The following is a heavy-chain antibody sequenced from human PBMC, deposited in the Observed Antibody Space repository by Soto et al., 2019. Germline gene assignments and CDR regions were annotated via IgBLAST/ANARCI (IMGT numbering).Heavy chain of an antibody. D-gene: IGHD6-6*01. CDR2: ISWNSGSI. J-gene: IGHJ3*02. CDR3: AKEDSSSLRAFDI. CDR1: GFTFDDYA. Sequence: GGSLRLSCAASGFTFDDYAMHWVRQAPGKGLEWVSGISWNSGSIGYADSVKGRFTISRDNAKNSLYLQMNSLRAEDTALYYCAKEDSSSLRAFDIWGQGTMVTVSS. V-gene: IGHV3-9*01.